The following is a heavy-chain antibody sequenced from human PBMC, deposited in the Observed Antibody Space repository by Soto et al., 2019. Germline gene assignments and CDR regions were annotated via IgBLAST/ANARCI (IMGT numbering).Heavy chain of an antibody. CDR1: GDSISVGASF. CDR3: AXLSCTSSTCHFPGWFDP. D-gene: IGHD2-2*01. V-gene: IGHV4-30-4*01. CDR2: VYYSGSS. J-gene: IGHJ5*02. Sequence: SETLSLTCTVSGDSISVGASFWSWIRQPPGKGLEWIANVYYSGSSYYNPSLKSRLTISVDTTKNQFSLQLKSMTAADTAVYYCAXLSCTSSTCHFPGWFDPWGQGTLVTVSS.